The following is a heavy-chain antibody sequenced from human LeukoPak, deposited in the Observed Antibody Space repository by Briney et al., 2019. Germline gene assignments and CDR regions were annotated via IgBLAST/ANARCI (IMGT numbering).Heavy chain of an antibody. Sequence: GGSLRLSCAASGFTFSSYDMHWVRQATGKGLEWVSAIGTAGDTYYPGSVKGRFTISRENAKNSLYLQMNSLRAGDTAVYYCARLSSSGWWTGYFDYWGQGTLVTVSP. CDR2: IGTAGDT. CDR1: GFTFSSYD. J-gene: IGHJ4*02. V-gene: IGHV3-13*01. D-gene: IGHD6-19*01. CDR3: ARLSSSGWWTGYFDY.